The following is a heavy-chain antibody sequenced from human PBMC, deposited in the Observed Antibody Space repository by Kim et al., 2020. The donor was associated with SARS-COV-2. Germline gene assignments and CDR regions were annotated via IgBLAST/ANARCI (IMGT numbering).Heavy chain of an antibody. Sequence: SETLSLTCTVSGGSISSGGYYWSWIRQHPGKGLEWIGYIYYSGSTYYNPSLKSRVTISVDTSKNQFSLKLSSVTAADTAVYYCASARPEYNWFDPWGQGTLVTVSS. D-gene: IGHD6-6*01. J-gene: IGHJ5*02. V-gene: IGHV4-31*03. CDR1: GGSISSGGYY. CDR3: ASARPEYNWFDP. CDR2: IYYSGST.